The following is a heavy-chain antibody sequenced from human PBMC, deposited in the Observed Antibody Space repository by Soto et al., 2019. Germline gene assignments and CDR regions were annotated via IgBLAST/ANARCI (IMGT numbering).Heavy chain of an antibody. CDR2: IYPGDSDT. V-gene: IGHV5-51*01. CDR3: AREDRRSSGWKPYSYGMDV. CDR1: GYSFTSYW. Sequence: GESLKISCEGSGYSFTSYWIGWVRQMPGRGLEWMGIIYPGDSDTRYSPSFQGQVTISADKSISTAYLQWSSLKASDTAMYYCAREDRRSSGWKPYSYGMDVWGQGTTVTVSS. D-gene: IGHD6-19*01. J-gene: IGHJ6*02.